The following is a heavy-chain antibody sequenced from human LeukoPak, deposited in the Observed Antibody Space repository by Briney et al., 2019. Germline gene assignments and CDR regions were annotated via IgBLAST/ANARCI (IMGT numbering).Heavy chain of an antibody. D-gene: IGHD6-19*01. V-gene: IGHV3-23*01. Sequence: GGSLRLSCAASGFTFDTYGMSWVRQAPGKGLEWVSGITGTGGNTYYADSVKGRFTISRDNSKNTLYLQMNSLRAEDTAVYYCAKSRGVAGFDYWGQGTLVTVSS. J-gene: IGHJ4*02. CDR1: GFTFDTYG. CDR2: ITGTGGNT. CDR3: AKSRGVAGFDY.